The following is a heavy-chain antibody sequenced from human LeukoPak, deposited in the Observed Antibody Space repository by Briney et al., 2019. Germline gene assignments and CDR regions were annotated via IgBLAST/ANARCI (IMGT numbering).Heavy chain of an antibody. D-gene: IGHD5-18*01. CDR1: GFTFSSYG. CDR2: IRYDGSNK. J-gene: IGHJ4*02. Sequence: GGSLRLSCAASGFTFSSYGMHWVRQAPGKGLEWVAFIRYDGSNKYYADSVKGRFTISRDNSKNTLYLQMNSLRAEDTAVYYCAKEGAVPAVIAGVGKYSYGSLVYWGQGTLVTVSS. V-gene: IGHV3-30*02. CDR3: AKEGAVPAVIAGVGKYSYGSLVY.